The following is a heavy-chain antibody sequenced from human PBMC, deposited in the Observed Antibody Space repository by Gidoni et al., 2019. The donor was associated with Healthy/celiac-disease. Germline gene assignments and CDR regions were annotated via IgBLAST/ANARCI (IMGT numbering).Heavy chain of an antibody. CDR3: AKSREKWLAPVGC. D-gene: IGHD6-19*01. CDR1: GFTFSSYA. V-gene: IGHV3-23*01. J-gene: IGHJ4*02. Sequence: EVQLLESGGGLVQPGGSLRLSCAASGFTFSSYAMSWVRQAPGKGLEWVSAISGSGGSTYYADSVKGRFTSSRDNSKNTLYLQRNSLRAEDTAVYYCAKSREKWLAPVGCWGQGTLVTVSS. CDR2: ISGSGGST.